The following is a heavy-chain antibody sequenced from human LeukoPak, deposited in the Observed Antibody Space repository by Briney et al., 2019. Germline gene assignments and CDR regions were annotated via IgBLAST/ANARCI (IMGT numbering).Heavy chain of an antibody. Sequence: LAGGSLRPSCTASGFTFSSYAMSWVRQAPGKGLEWVSAISGSGVSTYNTDSVKGRFTISRDTSKNTLYVQMNSLRAEDTAIYYCVKVRYSDTSGMGGFDHWGQGTLVTVSS. CDR2: ISGSGVST. V-gene: IGHV3-23*01. J-gene: IGHJ4*02. CDR1: GFTFSSYA. D-gene: IGHD3-22*01. CDR3: VKVRYSDTSGMGGFDH.